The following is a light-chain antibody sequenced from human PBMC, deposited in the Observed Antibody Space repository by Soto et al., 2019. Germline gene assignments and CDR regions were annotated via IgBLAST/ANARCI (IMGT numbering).Light chain of an antibody. V-gene: IGKV3-20*01. CDR2: GAS. Sequence: EIVLTQSPGTLSLSPGESATLSYRASQSVTNNFLAWYQQKPGQAPRLLIYGASRRAAGIPDRFSGRGSGTDFTLTINRLEPDDFAVYYCQQCGSSPQTFGQGTKVEIK. CDR1: QSVTNNF. J-gene: IGKJ1*01. CDR3: QQCGSSPQT.